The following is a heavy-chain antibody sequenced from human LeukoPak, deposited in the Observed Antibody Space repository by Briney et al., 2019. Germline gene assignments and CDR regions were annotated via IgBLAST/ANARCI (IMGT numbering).Heavy chain of an antibody. V-gene: IGHV3-30*02. CDR2: IRYDGSNT. D-gene: IGHD1-1*01. Sequence: GGSLRLSCAASGLTFSSYSMPWVRQAPGKGLEWVAFIRYDGSNTYYADSVKGRFTISRDNSKNTLYLQMNSLRTEDTAVYYCAKPEGTDYWGQGTLVTVSS. CDR1: GLTFSSYS. J-gene: IGHJ4*02. CDR3: AKPEGTDY.